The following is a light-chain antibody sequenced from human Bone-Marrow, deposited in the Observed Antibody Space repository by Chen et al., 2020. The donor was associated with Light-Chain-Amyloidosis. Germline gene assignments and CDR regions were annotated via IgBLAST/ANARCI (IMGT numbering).Light chain of an antibody. Sequence: EIVMTQSPATLSVSPGETAVLSCRASQSLSGNLAWYQQKPGQAPRLLIFRASSRATGIPAMFSGTGSETEFTLTISSLQSEDFAVYYCQQYNNWPPLTFGGGTKVEIK. CDR1: QSLSGN. V-gene: IGKV3-15*01. J-gene: IGKJ4*01. CDR2: RAS. CDR3: QQYNNWPPLT.